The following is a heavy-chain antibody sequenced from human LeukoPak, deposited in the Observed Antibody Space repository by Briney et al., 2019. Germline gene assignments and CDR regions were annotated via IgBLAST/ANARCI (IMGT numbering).Heavy chain of an antibody. Sequence: PGGSLRLSCEVSGFTVSGDYMSWVRQAPGKGLEWVSVIYSGGSTYYADSVKGRFTISRDNSKNTLYLQMNSLRAEDTAVYYCARHGSMTLIRGRLRYYYMDVWGKGTTVTISS. J-gene: IGHJ6*03. CDR3: ARHGSMTLIRGRLRYYYMDV. CDR2: IYSGGST. D-gene: IGHD3-10*01. CDR1: GFTVSGDY. V-gene: IGHV3-53*01.